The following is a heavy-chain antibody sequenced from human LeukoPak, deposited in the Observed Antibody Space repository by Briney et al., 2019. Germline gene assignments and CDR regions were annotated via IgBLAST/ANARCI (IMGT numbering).Heavy chain of an antibody. J-gene: IGHJ1*01. CDR3: AKDGYGEDFWSGYYIPAEYFQH. D-gene: IGHD3-3*01. CDR1: GFTFSSYA. V-gene: IGHV3-23*01. Sequence: PGGSLRLSCAASGFTFSSYAMSWVRQAPGKGLEWVSAISGSGGSTYYADSVKGRFTISRDNSKNTLYLQMNSLRAEDTAVYYCAKDGYGEDFWSGYYIPAEYFQHWGQGTLVTVSS. CDR2: ISGSGGST.